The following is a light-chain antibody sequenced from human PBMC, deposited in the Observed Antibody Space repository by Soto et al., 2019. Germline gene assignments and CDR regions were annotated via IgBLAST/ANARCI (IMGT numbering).Light chain of an antibody. J-gene: IGKJ5*01. Sequence: DIQMTQSPSSLSASVGDRVTINCRASQSISSYLNWYQQKPGKAPKLLIYAASSLQSGVPSRFSGSGSGTEFTLTISSLQPDDFATYYCQQYSVYWTFGQGTRLEIK. V-gene: IGKV1-39*01. CDR2: AAS. CDR3: QQYSVYWT. CDR1: QSISSY.